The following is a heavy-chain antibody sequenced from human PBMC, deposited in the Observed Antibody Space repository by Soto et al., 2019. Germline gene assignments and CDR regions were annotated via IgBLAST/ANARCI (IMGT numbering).Heavy chain of an antibody. CDR1: GYTFISYY. Sequence: GASVKVSCKASGYTFISYYIHWVRQAPGQGLEWMGMINPSGGRTTYSQYFQGRVTMTGDTSTTTIYMELSSLTSDDTAVYYCARAAASGNGRRVDVWGQGTSVTVSS. V-gene: IGHV1-46*01. CDR2: INPSGGRT. D-gene: IGHD6-13*01. CDR3: ARAAASGNGRRVDV. J-gene: IGHJ6*02.